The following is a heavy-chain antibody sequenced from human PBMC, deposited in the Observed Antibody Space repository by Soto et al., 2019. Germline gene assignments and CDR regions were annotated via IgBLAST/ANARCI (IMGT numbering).Heavy chain of an antibody. CDR1: VVSFSGYY. CDR3: ARGLDYGDYKASFDY. CDR2: INHSGST. J-gene: IGHJ4*02. V-gene: IGHV4-34*01. Sequence: SETLSLTCAFYVVSFSGYYWSCIRHPPGKGLEWIGEINHSGSTNYNPSLKSRVTISVDTSKNQFSLKLNSMTAADTAVYYCARGLDYGDYKASFDYWGQRTLVTVSS. D-gene: IGHD4-17*01.